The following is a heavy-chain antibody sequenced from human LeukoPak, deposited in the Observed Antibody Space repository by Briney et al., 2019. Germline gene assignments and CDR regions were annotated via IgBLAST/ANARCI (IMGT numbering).Heavy chain of an antibody. CDR2: IYYSGST. V-gene: IGHV4-39*07. CDR3: ARDKRTSRDTAMVNDY. D-gene: IGHD5-18*01. J-gene: IGHJ4*02. CDR1: GGSISSSSYY. Sequence: SETLSLTCTVSGGSISSSSYYWGWIRQPPGKGLEWIGSIYYSGSTYYNPSLKSRVTISVDTSKNQFSLKLSSVTAADTAVYYCARDKRTSRDTAMVNDYWGQGTLVTVSS.